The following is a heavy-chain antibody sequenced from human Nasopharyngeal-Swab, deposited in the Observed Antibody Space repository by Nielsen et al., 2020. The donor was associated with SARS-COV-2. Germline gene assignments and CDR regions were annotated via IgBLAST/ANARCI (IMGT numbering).Heavy chain of an antibody. J-gene: IGHJ4*02. CDR2: IKRDGSER. V-gene: IGHV3-7*03. D-gene: IGHD1-20*01. CDR3: ARDFDSWNDLDS. Sequence: GSLRLSCAASGFTFRTHWMTWVRQAPGKGLEWVANIKRDGSERYYVDSVKGRFTISRDNAKDSLYLQMNSLRAEDTAIYYCARDFDSWNDLDSWGQGTLVSVSS. CDR1: GFTFRTHW.